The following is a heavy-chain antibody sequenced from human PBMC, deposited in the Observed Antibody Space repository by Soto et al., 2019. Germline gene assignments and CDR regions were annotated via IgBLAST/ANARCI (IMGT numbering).Heavy chain of an antibody. D-gene: IGHD6-6*01. CDR2: INYSGST. CDR1: GGSFSDYY. V-gene: IGHV4-34*01. CDR3: RSLVARPGP. J-gene: IGHJ5*02. Sequence: QVQIQQWGAGLLKPSETLSLTCAVYGGSFSDYYWSWIRQPPGKGLEWIGEINYSGSTNYNPSLKSRVTMSVDTSKNQFSLKLSSVTAADTAMYYCRSLVARPGPWCQGTLVTVSS.